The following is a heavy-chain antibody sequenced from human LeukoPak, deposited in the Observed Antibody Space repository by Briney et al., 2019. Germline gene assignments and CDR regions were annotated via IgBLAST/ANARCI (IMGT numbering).Heavy chain of an antibody. CDR3: ARERVVVTAIEDCYYGMDV. V-gene: IGHV3-74*01. D-gene: IGHD2-21*02. CDR1: GLTFSSYW. Sequence: GGSLRLSCAASGLTFSSYWMHWVRQAPGKGLVWVSRINSDGSSTSYADSVKGRFTISRDNAKNTLYLQMSSLRAEDTAVYYCARERVVVTAIEDCYYGMDVWGQGTTVTVSS. J-gene: IGHJ6*02. CDR2: INSDGSST.